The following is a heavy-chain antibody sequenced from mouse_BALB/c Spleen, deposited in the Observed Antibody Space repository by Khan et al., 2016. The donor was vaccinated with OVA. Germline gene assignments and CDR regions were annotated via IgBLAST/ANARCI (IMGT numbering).Heavy chain of an antibody. V-gene: IGHV3-2*02. CDR1: GYSITSDYA. CDR3: ARRGDGYYGAMDY. Sequence: EVQLQESGPGLVKPSQSLSLTCTVTGYSITSDYAWNWIRQFPGNKLEWMGYISYSGSTSYNPSLKSRISITRDTSKNQFFLQLNSVTTEDTAKYYCARRGDGYYGAMDYWGQGTSVTVSS. J-gene: IGHJ4*01. CDR2: ISYSGST. D-gene: IGHD2-3*01.